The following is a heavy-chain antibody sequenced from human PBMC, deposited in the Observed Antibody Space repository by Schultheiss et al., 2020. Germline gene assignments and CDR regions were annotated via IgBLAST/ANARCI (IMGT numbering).Heavy chain of an antibody. D-gene: IGHD2-2*01. J-gene: IGHJ4*02. CDR3: AKDVGRRTGASTPDY. Sequence: GGSLRLSCAASGFTLRGYGMHWVRQAPGMGLEWVAFTLYDGSEASYANSVKGRFTISRDNAKSEVYLQMKSLRPEDTAVYYCAKDVGRRTGASTPDYWGQGALVT. CDR2: TLYDGSEA. V-gene: IGHV3-30*18. CDR1: GFTLRGYG.